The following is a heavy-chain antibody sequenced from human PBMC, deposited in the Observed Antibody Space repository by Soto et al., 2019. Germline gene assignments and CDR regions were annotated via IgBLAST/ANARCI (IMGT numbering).Heavy chain of an antibody. CDR1: GGTFSIYG. CDR3: ATSVGIAPTGEDGMDV. CDR2: IIPILTTP. D-gene: IGHD2-8*02. V-gene: IGHV1-69*01. Sequence: QVQLVQSGAEVKKTGSSVKVSCKASGGTFSIYGFSWVRQAPGQGPEWIGGIIPILTTPNYAQKFHGRVTIVAHESTTTVYMELSSLKSEDTAVYYCATSVGIAPTGEDGMDVWGQGTSVTVSS. J-gene: IGHJ6*02.